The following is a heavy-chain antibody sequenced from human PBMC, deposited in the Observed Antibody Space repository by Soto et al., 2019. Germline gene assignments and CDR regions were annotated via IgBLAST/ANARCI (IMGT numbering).Heavy chain of an antibody. D-gene: IGHD2-15*01. J-gene: IGHJ4*02. CDR3: ARPPLPGYSIHFNS. CDR1: GYIFIDYW. Sequence: PGESLKISCKASGYIFIDYWIGWVRQMPGKGLEWMGIVYPRDSDTRYSPSFQGQVTISADRSTGTAFLQWRSLKASDTDLYYCARPPLPGYSIHFNSWGQGTLVTVSS. CDR2: VYPRDSDT. V-gene: IGHV5-51*01.